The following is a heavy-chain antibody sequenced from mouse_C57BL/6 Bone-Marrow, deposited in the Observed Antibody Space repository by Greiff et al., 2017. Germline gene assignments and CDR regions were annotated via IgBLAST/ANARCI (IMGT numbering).Heavy chain of an antibody. V-gene: IGHV1-9*01. CDR2: ILPGSGST. D-gene: IGHD1-1*01. J-gene: IGHJ3*01. CDR3: ARWTTVFAD. CDR1: GYTFTGYW. Sequence: VQLVESGAELMKPGASVKLSCKATGYTFTGYWIEWVKQRPGHGLEWIGEILPGSGSTTYNEKFKGNATYTSRTSSTTACMQLSSLTTADSTVYYCARWTTVFADWGKGTMVTVSA.